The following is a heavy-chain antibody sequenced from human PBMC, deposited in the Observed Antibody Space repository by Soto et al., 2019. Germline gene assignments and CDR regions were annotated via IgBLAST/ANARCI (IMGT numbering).Heavy chain of an antibody. V-gene: IGHV4-39*01. D-gene: IGHD3-10*01. CDR3: ARHRGPTGPNY. CDR2: LSRSGST. Sequence: PSETLSLTCTVSGGSISDSDYHWGWIRQPPGKGLEWIGSLSRSGSTYHSASLKSRVTISVDTSKNQFSLNLGSVTAADTAVYYCARHRGPTGPNYWGQGTLVTVPS. J-gene: IGHJ4*02. CDR1: GGSISDSDYH.